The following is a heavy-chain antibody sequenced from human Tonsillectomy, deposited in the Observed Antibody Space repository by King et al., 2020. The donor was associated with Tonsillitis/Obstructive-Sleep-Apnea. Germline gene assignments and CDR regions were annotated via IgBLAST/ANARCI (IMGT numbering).Heavy chain of an antibody. CDR3: AKQGCSSHSPYSHCNWFPP. D-gene: IGHD2-2*01. J-gene: IGHJ5*02. CDR1: GYSFSSYW. CDR2: IYPGDSDT. V-gene: IGHV5-51*01. Sequence: QLVQSGAEVKKPGESLKISCKGSGYSFSSYWIAWVRQMPGNGLEWMGSIYPGDSDTRYSPSFQGQVTISADKSISTAYLQWSSLKDSDTAMYDCAKQGCSSHSPYSHCNWFPPWGQGPLVLVPS.